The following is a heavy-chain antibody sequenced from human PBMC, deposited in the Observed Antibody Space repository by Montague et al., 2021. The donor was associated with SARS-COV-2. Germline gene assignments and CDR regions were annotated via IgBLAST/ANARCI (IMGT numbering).Heavy chain of an antibody. CDR3: ASQPVLRYFDWLTWSGGMDV. Sequence: SETLSLTCTVSGGSISSSSYYWGWIRQPPGKGLEWIGSIYYSGSTYYNPSLKSRVTISVDTSKNQFSLKLSSVTAADTAVYYCASQPVLRYFDWLTWSGGMDVWGQGTTVTVSS. D-gene: IGHD3-9*01. V-gene: IGHV4-39*01. CDR1: GGSISSSSYY. J-gene: IGHJ6*02. CDR2: IYYSGST.